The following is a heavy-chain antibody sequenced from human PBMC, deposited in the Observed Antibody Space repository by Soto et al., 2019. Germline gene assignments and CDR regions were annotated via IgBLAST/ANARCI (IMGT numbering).Heavy chain of an antibody. Sequence: GASVKVSCKASGYTFASQALHWVRQAPGQRLEWMGWINAANGNTKYSQKFQGRVTITRDTSASTAYMELSSLRSEDTAVYYCASSYCISTSCPPYYGMDVWGQGTTVTVSS. CDR3: ASSYCISTSCPPYYGMDV. CDR2: INAANGNT. CDR1: GYTFASQA. J-gene: IGHJ6*02. D-gene: IGHD2-2*01. V-gene: IGHV1-3*01.